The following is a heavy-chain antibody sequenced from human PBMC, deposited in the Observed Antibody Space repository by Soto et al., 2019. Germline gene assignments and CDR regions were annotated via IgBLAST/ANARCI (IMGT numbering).Heavy chain of an antibody. CDR2: IYYSGST. D-gene: IGHD2-8*01. V-gene: IGHV4-31*03. Sequence: PSETLSLTCTVSGGSISSGGYYWSWIRQHPGKGLEWIGYIYYSGSTYYNPSLKSRVTISVDTSKNQFSLKLSSVTAADTAVYYCARADRLYGIYGMDVWGQGTTVTVSS. CDR1: GGSISSGGYY. J-gene: IGHJ6*02. CDR3: ARADRLYGIYGMDV.